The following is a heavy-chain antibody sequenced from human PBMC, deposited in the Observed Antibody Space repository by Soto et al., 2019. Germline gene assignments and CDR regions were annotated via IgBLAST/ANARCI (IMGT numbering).Heavy chain of an antibody. CDR3: AGDNSSSWYGQTNWFDP. CDR2: IWYDGSNK. J-gene: IGHJ5*02. D-gene: IGHD6-13*01. CDR1: GFTFSSYG. V-gene: IGHV3-33*01. Sequence: QVQLVESGGGVVQPGRSLRLSCAASGFTFSSYGMHWVRQAPGKGLEWVAVIWYDGSNKYYADSVKGRFTISGDNSKNTRYQQMNSLRGEDTAVYYCAGDNSSSWYGQTNWFDPWGQGTLVTVSS.